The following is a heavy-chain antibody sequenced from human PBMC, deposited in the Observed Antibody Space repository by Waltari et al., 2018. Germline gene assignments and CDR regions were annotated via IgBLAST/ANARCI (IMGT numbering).Heavy chain of an antibody. CDR2: ISSSSSYI. CDR3: ARGGSGYGLFDY. Sequence: EVQLVESGGGLVKPGGSLRLSCAASGFTFSSYALSWVRQAPGKGLELVSSISSSSSYIYYADSVKGRFTISRDNAKNSLYLKMNSLRAEDTAVYYCARGGSGYGLFDYWGQGTLVTVSS. V-gene: IGHV3-21*01. D-gene: IGHD5-12*01. CDR1: GFTFSSYA. J-gene: IGHJ4*02.